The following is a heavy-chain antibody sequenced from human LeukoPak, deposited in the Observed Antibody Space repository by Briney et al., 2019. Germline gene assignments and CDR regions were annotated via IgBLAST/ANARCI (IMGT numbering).Heavy chain of an antibody. V-gene: IGHV1-18*01. J-gene: IGHJ3*02. Sequence: ASVKVSCKASGYTFTSYGISWVRQAPGQGLEWMGWISAYNGNTNYAQKLQGRVTMTTDTSTSTAYMELRSLRSDDTAVYYCARDYEYYYDSSGGSGAFDIWGQGTMVTVSS. CDR3: ARDYEYYYDSSGGSGAFDI. D-gene: IGHD3-22*01. CDR2: ISAYNGNT. CDR1: GYTFTSYG.